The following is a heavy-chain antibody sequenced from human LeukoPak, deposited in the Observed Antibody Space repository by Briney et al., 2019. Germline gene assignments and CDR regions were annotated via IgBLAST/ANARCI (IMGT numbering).Heavy chain of an antibody. Sequence: ASVKVSCKASGYTFTSYYMHWVRQAPGQGLEWMGIINPSGGSTSYAQKFQGRVTMTRDTSTSTVYMELSSLRSEDTAVYYCARDGSFGEFAYGMDVWGKGTTVTVSS. J-gene: IGHJ6*04. CDR2: INPSGGST. CDR3: ARDGSFGEFAYGMDV. D-gene: IGHD3-10*01. CDR1: GYTFTSYY. V-gene: IGHV1-46*01.